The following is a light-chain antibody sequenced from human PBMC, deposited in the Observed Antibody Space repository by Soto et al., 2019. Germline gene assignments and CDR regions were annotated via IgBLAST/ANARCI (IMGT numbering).Light chain of an antibody. Sequence: QSALTQPASVSGSPGQSITISCTGTSSDVGGYNYVSWYQQHPGKVPKLMIYEVNNRPSGVSNRFSGSKSGNTASLTISGLQAEDEADYYCSSYTSSSTQVLGGVTKLTVL. J-gene: IGLJ3*02. CDR2: EVN. V-gene: IGLV2-14*01. CDR1: SSDVGGYNY. CDR3: SSYTSSSTQV.